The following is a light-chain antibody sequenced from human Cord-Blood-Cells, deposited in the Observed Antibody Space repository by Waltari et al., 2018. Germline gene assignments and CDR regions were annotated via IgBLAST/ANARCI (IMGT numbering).Light chain of an antibody. CDR1: QSVSSY. CDR3: QQRSNWLT. CDR2: DAS. Sequence: EIVLTPYPATLSLSPGERATLSCSASQSVSSYLAWYQQKPAQAPRLLIYDASNRATGIPARFSGSGSGTDFTLTISSLEPEDFAVYYCQQRSNWLTFGGGTKVEIK. J-gene: IGKJ4*01. V-gene: IGKV3-11*01.